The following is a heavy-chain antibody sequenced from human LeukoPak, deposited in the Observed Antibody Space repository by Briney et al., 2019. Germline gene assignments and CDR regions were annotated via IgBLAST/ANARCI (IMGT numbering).Heavy chain of an antibody. CDR1: GYTFTSYE. CDR2: MNPNSGNT. D-gene: IGHD2-2*01. Sequence: ASVKVSCKASGYTFTSYEINWVGQATGQGLEWMGWMNPNSGNTGYGQKFQGRVTMTRNTSMSTAYMELSSLRSEDTAVYYCARDHESRYCSSTSCPTGWFDPWGQGTLVTVSS. J-gene: IGHJ5*02. V-gene: IGHV1-8*01. CDR3: ARDHESRYCSSTSCPTGWFDP.